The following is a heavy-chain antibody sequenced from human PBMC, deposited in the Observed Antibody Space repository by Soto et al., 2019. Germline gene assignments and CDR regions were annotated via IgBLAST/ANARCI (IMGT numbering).Heavy chain of an antibody. V-gene: IGHV3-23*01. CDR1: GFNFRSFA. J-gene: IGHJ4*02. CDR2: ISGGAAT. D-gene: IGHD6-6*01. CDR3: AKGSHIAARPFFFDS. Sequence: EVQLLESGGGLVQPGESLRLSCAASGFNFRSFAMNWVRQAPGKGLEWVSTISGGAATTYADSVKGRLTISRHNSKNTVSLQMNSLTAEDTAVYYCAKGSHIAARPFFFDSWGRGTLVTVSS.